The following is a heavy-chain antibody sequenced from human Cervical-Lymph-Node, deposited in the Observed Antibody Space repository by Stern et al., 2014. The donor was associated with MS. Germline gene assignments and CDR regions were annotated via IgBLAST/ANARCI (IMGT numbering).Heavy chain of an antibody. V-gene: IGHV3-21*01. J-gene: IGHJ4*02. Sequence: MQLVQSGGGLVQPGGSLRLSCAASGFSFSDYSMNWVRQAPGKGLEWVSSISGSSSYNFYADSVKGRFTISRDNAKNSLYLQMNSLSAEDTAVYFCAREGSGTYQGYYFDYWGQGTLVTVSS. D-gene: IGHD1-26*01. CDR1: GFSFSDYS. CDR3: AREGSGTYQGYYFDY. CDR2: ISGSSSYN.